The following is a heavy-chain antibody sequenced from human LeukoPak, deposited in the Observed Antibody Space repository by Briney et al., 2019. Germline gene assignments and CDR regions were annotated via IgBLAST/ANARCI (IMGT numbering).Heavy chain of an antibody. J-gene: IGHJ4*02. CDR2: IIPIFGTA. CDR1: GYTFTSYA. CDR3: ARDLAGYSYGYTS. D-gene: IGHD5-18*01. V-gene: IGHV1-69*05. Sequence: SVKVSCKASGYTFTSYAISWVRQAPGQGLEWMGGIIPIFGTANYAQKFQGRVTITTDESTSTAYMELSSLRSEDTAVYYCARDLAGYSYGYTSWGQGTLVTVSS.